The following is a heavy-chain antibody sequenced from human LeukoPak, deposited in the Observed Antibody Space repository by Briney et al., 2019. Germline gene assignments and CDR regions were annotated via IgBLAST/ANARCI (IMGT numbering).Heavy chain of an antibody. CDR1: GGTFSSYA. V-gene: IGHV1-69*13. CDR3: AREPDTAMAFDY. CDR2: IIPIFGTA. D-gene: IGHD5-18*01. Sequence: SVKVSCKASGGTFSSYAISWVRQAPGQGLEWMGGIIPIFGTANYAQKFQGRVTITADESTSTAYMELSSLRSEDTAVYYCAREPDTAMAFDYWGQGTLVTVSS. J-gene: IGHJ4*02.